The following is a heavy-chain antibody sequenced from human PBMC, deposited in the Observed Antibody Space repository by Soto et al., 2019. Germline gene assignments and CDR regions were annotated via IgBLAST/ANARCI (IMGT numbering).Heavy chain of an antibody. CDR3: ARRGYVELIAGRFYYYYYGMDV. J-gene: IGHJ6*02. CDR1: GYSFTSYW. Sequence: PGESLKISCKGSGYSFTSYWIGWVRQMPGKGLEWMGIIYPGDSDTRYSPSFQGQVTISADKSISTAYLQWSSLKASDTAMYYCARRGYVELIAGRFYYYYYGMDVWGQGTTVTVSS. D-gene: IGHD1-7*01. V-gene: IGHV5-51*01. CDR2: IYPGDSDT.